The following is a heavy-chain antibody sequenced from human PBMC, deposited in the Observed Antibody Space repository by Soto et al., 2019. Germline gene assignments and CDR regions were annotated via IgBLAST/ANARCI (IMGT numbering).Heavy chain of an antibody. D-gene: IGHD2-8*01. V-gene: IGHV1-69*06. CDR1: GAGFKNWV. J-gene: IGHJ4*01. CDR3: AREGRGKKGGHNGLVSLAY. Sequence: SAKVTSYACGAGFKNWVRSWARHANREGLEWLGRIIPIFNSTKYAQSFQGRVTITADKSTSTASLELSSLRSDDTAVYYCAREGRGKKGGHNGLVSLAYRGHGTLVTVSS. CDR2: IIPIFNST.